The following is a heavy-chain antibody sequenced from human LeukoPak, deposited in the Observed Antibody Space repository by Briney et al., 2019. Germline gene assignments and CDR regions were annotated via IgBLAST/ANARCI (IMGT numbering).Heavy chain of an antibody. V-gene: IGHV4-59*01. CDR1: GGSIRNYY. D-gene: IGHD6-13*01. J-gene: IGHJ2*01. CDR2: IYYSGST. Sequence: SETLSLTCTVSGGSIRNYYWSWIRQPPGKGLEWIGYIYYSGSTNYNPSLKSRVTISVDTSKNQFSLKLSSVTAADTAVYYCARGGQQLVWYFDLWGRGTLVTVSS. CDR3: ARGGQQLVWYFDL.